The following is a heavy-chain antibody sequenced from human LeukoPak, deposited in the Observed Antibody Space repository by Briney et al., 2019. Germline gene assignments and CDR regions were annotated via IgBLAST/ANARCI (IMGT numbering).Heavy chain of an antibody. CDR2: IVVGSGNT. V-gene: IGHV1-58*02. CDR3: ATVRVSYLRLDY. CDR1: GFTFTSSA. Sequence: SVKVSCKASGFTFTSSAMQWVRQARGQRLEWIGMIVVGSGNTNYAQKFQERVTITRDMSTSTAYMELSSLRSEDTAVYYCATVRVSYLRLDYWGQGTRVSVSS. D-gene: IGHD1-26*01. J-gene: IGHJ4*02.